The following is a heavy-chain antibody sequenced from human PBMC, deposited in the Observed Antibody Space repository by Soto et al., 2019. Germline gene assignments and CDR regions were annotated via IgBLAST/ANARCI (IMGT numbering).Heavy chain of an antibody. J-gene: IGHJ5*02. CDR3: TTDLWRIAVVVGSTGYFNP. CDR1: GFTFSDAW. D-gene: IGHD2-15*01. CDR2: IKSKSDGGTT. V-gene: IGHV3-15*01. Sequence: GGSLRLSCAASGFTFSDAWTSWVRQAPGKGLDWVGRIKSKSDGGTTEYAAPVRGRFTISRDDSKNTLCLQMNSLKTEDTAVYYCTTDLWRIAVVVGSTGYFNPWGQGTPVTVSS.